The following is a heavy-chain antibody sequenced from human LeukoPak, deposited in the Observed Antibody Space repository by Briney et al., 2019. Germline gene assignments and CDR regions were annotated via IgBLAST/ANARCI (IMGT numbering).Heavy chain of an antibody. CDR3: ARNDDSSAYYYRFDY. CDR1: GFTFSTYS. CDR2: ISSSSGYI. J-gene: IGHJ4*02. Sequence: GGSLRLSCAASGFTFSTYSMNWVRQAPGKGLEWVSSISSSSGYIHYADSVQGRFTISRDNAKNSLYLQMNSLRAEDTAVYYCARNDDSSAYYYRFDYWGQGTLVTVSS. D-gene: IGHD3-22*01. V-gene: IGHV3-21*01.